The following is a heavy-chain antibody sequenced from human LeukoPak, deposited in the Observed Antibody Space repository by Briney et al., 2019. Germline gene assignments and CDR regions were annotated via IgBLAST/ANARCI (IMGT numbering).Heavy chain of an antibody. D-gene: IGHD4/OR15-4a*01. CDR2: ISGSGGGT. CDR3: TTDGARSLDV. CDR1: GFTFSSYA. V-gene: IGHV3-23*01. Sequence: GGSLRLSCAASGFTFSSYAMSWVRQAPGKGLEWVSAISGSGGGTYYADSVEGRFTISRDNSKNTLYLQMNSLRAEDTAVYYCTTDGARSLDVWGKGTTVTVPA. J-gene: IGHJ6*04.